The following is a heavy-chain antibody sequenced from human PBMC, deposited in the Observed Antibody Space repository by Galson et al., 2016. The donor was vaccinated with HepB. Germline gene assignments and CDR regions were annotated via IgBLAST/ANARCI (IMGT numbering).Heavy chain of an antibody. CDR1: GFFFSDYC. D-gene: IGHD3-22*01. J-gene: IGHJ6*02. CDR3: AKGAGERITTISVPDYGLDV. V-gene: IGHV3-11*06. Sequence: SLRLSCAASGFFFSDYCMSWVRQAPGKGLEWISYISSDPTYTTYADSVKGRFTISRDNAKNSLYLQMNSLRAEDTAVYYGAKGAGERITTISVPDYGLDVGGQGTPVTVSS. CDR2: ISSDPTYT.